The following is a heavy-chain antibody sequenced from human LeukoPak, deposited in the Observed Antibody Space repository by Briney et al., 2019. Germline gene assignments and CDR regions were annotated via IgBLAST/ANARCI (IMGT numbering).Heavy chain of an antibody. Sequence: SETLSLTCTVSGGSISSNTYYWVWIRQPPGKGLEWIGNIYYSGSTYYNPSHKSRVTISVDKSKNQFSLKLSSVTAADTAVYYCARLWGATTAFDYWGQGTLVTVSS. CDR2: IYYSGST. CDR3: ARLWGATTAFDY. CDR1: GGSISSNTYY. J-gene: IGHJ4*02. D-gene: IGHD1-26*01. V-gene: IGHV4-39*01.